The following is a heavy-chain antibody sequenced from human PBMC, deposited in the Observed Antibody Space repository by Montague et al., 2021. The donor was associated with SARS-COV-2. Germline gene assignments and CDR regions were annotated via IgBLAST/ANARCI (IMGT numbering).Heavy chain of an antibody. CDR2: IHHTGST. Sequence: SETLSLTCAVYGGSFSGYYWSWIRQPPGKGLEWIGQIHHTGSTIYKPSLKSRVTISEDTSKNQFSLKMTSVTAADMAVYYCARGGHQLRFGLDVWGQGTTVTVSS. D-gene: IGHD3-16*01. CDR3: ARGGHQLRFGLDV. CDR1: GGSFSGYY. V-gene: IGHV4-34*01. J-gene: IGHJ6*02.